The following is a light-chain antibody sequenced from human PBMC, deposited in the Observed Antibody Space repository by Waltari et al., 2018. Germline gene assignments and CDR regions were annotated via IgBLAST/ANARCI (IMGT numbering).Light chain of an antibody. J-gene: IGLJ3*02. V-gene: IGLV2-14*01. CDR2: AVT. CDR1: SINVGGYND. Sequence: QSARTQPAYVPVSPGQSTTISCTGTSINVGGYNDGSWYQHHPGTAPQPIIYAVTNRPSGLSGRFSGSKSGNTASLPISGLQAEDEADYYCSSYRANSPWVFGGGTKLTVL. CDR3: SSYRANSPWV.